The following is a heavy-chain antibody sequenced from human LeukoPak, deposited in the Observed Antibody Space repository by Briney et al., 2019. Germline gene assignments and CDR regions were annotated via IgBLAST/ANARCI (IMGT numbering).Heavy chain of an antibody. CDR1: GFTFSSYG. CDR2: ISYDGSNK. Sequence: GGSLRLSCAASGFTFSSYGMHWVRQAPGKGLEWVAVISYDGSNKYYADSVKGRFTISRDNSKNTLYLQMNSLRAEDTAVYYCARHLYPWGTPFDQWGQGTLVTVSS. D-gene: IGHD2-2*02. J-gene: IGHJ4*02. CDR3: ARHLYPWGTPFDQ. V-gene: IGHV3-30*03.